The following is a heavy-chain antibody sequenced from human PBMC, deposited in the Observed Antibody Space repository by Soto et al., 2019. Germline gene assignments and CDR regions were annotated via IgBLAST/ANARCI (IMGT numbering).Heavy chain of an antibody. CDR3: TSFFLLLGRLFDP. V-gene: IGHV3-15*07. D-gene: IGHD1-26*01. Sequence: EVQLVESGGGFVESGGSLRLSCAASGFSFKDAWMTWVRQAPGKGLEWVGRIKSSTDGGTADYGAAVKGRFTMSRDDSKDTLYLHIDGLKREDTGVYYCTSFFLLLGRLFDPWGPGTQCNVSS. CDR2: IKSSTDGGTA. J-gene: IGHJ5*02. CDR1: GFSFKDAW.